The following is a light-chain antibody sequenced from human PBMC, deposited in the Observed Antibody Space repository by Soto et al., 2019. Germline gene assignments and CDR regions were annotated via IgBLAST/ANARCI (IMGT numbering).Light chain of an antibody. CDR1: QSVSSY. CDR3: QQGSGWPPIFT. CDR2: DAS. Sequence: EIVLTQSPATLSLSPGERATLSCRASQSVSSYLAWYQQKPGQAPRLLIYDASNRATGIPARFSGSGSGTGLTVRRSGGERGGFGVCCCQQGSGWPPIFTFGPGTKVDIK. V-gene: IGKV3-11*01. J-gene: IGKJ3*01.